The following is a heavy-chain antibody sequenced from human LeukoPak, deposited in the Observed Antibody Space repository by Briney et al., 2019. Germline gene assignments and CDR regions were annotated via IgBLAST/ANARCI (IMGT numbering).Heavy chain of an antibody. J-gene: IGHJ5*02. Sequence: ASVKVSCKASGYTFTSYGISWVRQAPGQGLEWMGWISAYNGNTNYAQKLQGRVTMTTDTSTSTAYMELRSLRSDDTAVYYCARDSAYYDSSGYYPRGQGTLVTVSS. CDR3: ARDSAYYDSSGYYP. CDR1: GYTFTSYG. D-gene: IGHD3-22*01. CDR2: ISAYNGNT. V-gene: IGHV1-18*01.